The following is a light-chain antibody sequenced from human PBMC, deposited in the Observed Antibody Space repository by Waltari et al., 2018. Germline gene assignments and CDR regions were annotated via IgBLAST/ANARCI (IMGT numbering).Light chain of an antibody. CDR3: QVWDSSSKYV. CDR1: NIGSKT. CDR2: DDT. Sequence: SYVLTQPPSVSVAPGQTATITCEESNIGSKTVHWYRQKPGQAPVVVVYDDTFRPSGIPERCSGSNSGRTATLTISRVEAGDEADYYCQVWDSSSKYVFGTGTKVTVL. J-gene: IGLJ1*01. V-gene: IGLV3-21*02.